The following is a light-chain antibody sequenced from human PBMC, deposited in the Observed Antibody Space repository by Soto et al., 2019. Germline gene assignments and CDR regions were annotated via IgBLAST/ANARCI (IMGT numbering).Light chain of an antibody. Sequence: DIQMAQSPSTLSASVGDRVTITCRASQSISSWLAWYQQKPGKAPNLLIHDASNLESGVPLRFGGSGSGTEFTLTISSLQPDDFATYYCQQYHLDATFGQGTKVDIK. CDR1: QSISSW. CDR2: DAS. V-gene: IGKV1-5*03. J-gene: IGKJ1*01. CDR3: QQYHLDAT.